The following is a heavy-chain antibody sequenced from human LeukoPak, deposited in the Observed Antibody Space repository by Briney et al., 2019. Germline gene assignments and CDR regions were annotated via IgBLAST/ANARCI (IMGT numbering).Heavy chain of an antibody. CDR1: GGSISSSSYY. J-gene: IGHJ2*01. CDR3: ARDSPYDSSGYPYWYFDL. D-gene: IGHD3-22*01. V-gene: IGHV4-31*03. CDR2: IYYSGST. Sequence: SETLSLTCTVSGGSISSSSYYWGWIRQPPGKGLEWIGYIYYSGSTYYNPSLKSRVTISVDTSKNQFSLKLSSVTAADTAVYYCARDSPYDSSGYPYWYFDLWGRGTLVTVSS.